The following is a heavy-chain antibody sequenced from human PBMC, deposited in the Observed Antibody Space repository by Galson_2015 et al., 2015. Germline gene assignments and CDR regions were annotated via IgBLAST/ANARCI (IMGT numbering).Heavy chain of an antibody. CDR1: GYTFTSYY. Sequence: SVKVSCKASGYTFTSYYMHWVRQAPGQGLGWMGIINPSGGSTSYAQKFQGRVTMTRDTSTSTVYMELSSLRSEDTVVYYCARGLRLAPYYYYGMDVWGQGTTVTVSS. CDR2: INPSGGST. CDR3: ARGLRLAPYYYYGMDV. V-gene: IGHV1-46*01. J-gene: IGHJ6*02. D-gene: IGHD2-15*01.